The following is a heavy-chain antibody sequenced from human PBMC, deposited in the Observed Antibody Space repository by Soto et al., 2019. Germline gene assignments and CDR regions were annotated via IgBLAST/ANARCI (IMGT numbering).Heavy chain of an antibody. CDR2: FYYSGST. Sequence: SETLSLTCTVSGGSISSSYWNWIRQPPGKGLEWIGYFYYSGSTKYNPSLKSRVTISIDTSKNQFSLKLSSVTAADTAVYYCAREMGLAVAGVFDYWGQGTLVTVSS. CDR1: GGSISSSY. CDR3: AREMGLAVAGVFDY. V-gene: IGHV4-59*01. D-gene: IGHD6-19*01. J-gene: IGHJ4*02.